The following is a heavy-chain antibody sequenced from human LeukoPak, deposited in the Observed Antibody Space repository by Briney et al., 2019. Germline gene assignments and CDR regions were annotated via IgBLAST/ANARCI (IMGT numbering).Heavy chain of an antibody. CDR2: IWYDGSNK. J-gene: IGHJ4*02. V-gene: IGHV3-33*01. CDR1: GFTFSSYG. D-gene: IGHD7-27*01. Sequence: GGSLRLSCAASGFTFSSYGMHWVRQAPGKGLEGVAVIWYDGSNKYYADSVKGRFTISRDNSKNTLYLQMNSLRAEDTAVYYCARDQSPKWGSGERYLDYWGQGTLVTVSS. CDR3: ARDQSPKWGSGERYLDY.